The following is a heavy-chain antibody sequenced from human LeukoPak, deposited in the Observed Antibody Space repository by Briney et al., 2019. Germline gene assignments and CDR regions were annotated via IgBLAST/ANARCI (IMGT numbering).Heavy chain of an antibody. CDR3: SRDIGGSDWFAYYYYGMDV. CDR1: GFTFSSYW. CDR2: IKQDGSEK. J-gene: IGHJ6*02. D-gene: IGHD6-19*01. Sequence: GGSLRLSCTASGFTFSSYWMTWVRQAPGKGLEWVANIKQDGSEKYYADSVQGRITISRDNAKNSLYLQMNSLRAEDTAVYYCSRDIGGSDWFAYYYYGMDVWGQGTTVTVSS. V-gene: IGHV3-7*03.